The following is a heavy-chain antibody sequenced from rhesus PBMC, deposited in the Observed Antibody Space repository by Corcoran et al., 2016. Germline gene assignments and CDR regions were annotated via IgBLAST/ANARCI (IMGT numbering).Heavy chain of an antibody. Sequence: EVQLLQSGAEVKKPGASVKISCKASGYTFTDYYLHGWRQAPGKGLEGMGRVEPEAGEAIHAQKFQHRVTSTGDTSTDTDYMWLGSLRSEDTAVYYCATGYSSGWYYFDYWGQGVLVTVSS. CDR2: VEPEAGEA. D-gene: IGHD6-31*01. V-gene: IGHV1-111*02. J-gene: IGHJ4*01. CDR1: GYTFTDYY. CDR3: ATGYSSGWYYFDY.